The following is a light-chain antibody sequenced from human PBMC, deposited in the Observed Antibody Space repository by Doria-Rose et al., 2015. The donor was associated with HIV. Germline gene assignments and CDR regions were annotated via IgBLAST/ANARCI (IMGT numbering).Light chain of an antibody. V-gene: IGLV2-14*03. Sequence: VSWYQPHPGKAPNLIIYDVRNRPSGVSNRFSGSKSGDTASLIISGLQAEDEADYYCNSYTASSTHNYVFGTGTKVTVL. CDR2: DVR. CDR3: NSYTASSTHNYV. J-gene: IGLJ1*01.